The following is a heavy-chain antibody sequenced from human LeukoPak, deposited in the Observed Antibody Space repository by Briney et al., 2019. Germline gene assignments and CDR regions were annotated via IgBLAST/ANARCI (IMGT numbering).Heavy chain of an antibody. D-gene: IGHD6-25*01. CDR2: INHSGST. Sequence: KPSETLSLTCAVYGGSFSGYYWSWIRQPPGKGLEWIGEINHSGSTNYNPSLKSRVTISVDTSKNQFSLKLSSVTAADTAVYYCARVGGRQRDYWGQGTLVTVSS. CDR1: GGSFSGYY. J-gene: IGHJ4*02. V-gene: IGHV4-34*01. CDR3: ARVGGRQRDY.